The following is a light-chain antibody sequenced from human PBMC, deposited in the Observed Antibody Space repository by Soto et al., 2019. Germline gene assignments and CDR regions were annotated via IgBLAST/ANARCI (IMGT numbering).Light chain of an antibody. CDR2: DAS. Sequence: EIVLTQSPATLSLSPGERATLSCRASQSVSSYLAWYQQKPGQAPRLLIYDASNRATGIPARFSGSGSGTDFTLTISSLEPVDFAVYYCQQRSNWTPLTFGGGTKVEIK. V-gene: IGKV3-11*01. J-gene: IGKJ4*01. CDR3: QQRSNWTPLT. CDR1: QSVSSY.